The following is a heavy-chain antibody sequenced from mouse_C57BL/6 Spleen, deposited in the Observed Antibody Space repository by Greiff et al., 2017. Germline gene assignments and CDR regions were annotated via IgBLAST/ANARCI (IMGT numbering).Heavy chain of an antibody. D-gene: IGHD2-3*01. Sequence: EVQVVESGGGLVKPGGSLKLSCAASGFTFSDYGMHWVRQAPEKGLEWVAYISSGSSTIYYADTVKGRFTISRDNAKNTLFLQMTSLRSEDTAMYYCARPAFYDGYYGSHDWGQGTTLTVSS. V-gene: IGHV5-17*01. CDR1: GFTFSDYG. J-gene: IGHJ2*01. CDR3: ARPAFYDGYYGSHD. CDR2: ISSGSSTI.